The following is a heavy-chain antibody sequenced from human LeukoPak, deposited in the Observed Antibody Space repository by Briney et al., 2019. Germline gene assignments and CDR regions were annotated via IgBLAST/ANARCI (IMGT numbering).Heavy chain of an antibody. CDR1: GFTFDDYG. CDR2: INWNGGST. V-gene: IGHV3-20*04. Sequence: GGSLRLSCAASGFTFDDYGMSWVRQAPGKGLEWVSHINWNGGSTSYADSVKGRFTISRDNAKNSLYLQMNSLRVEDTALYYCARTMTTVTTCPDYWGQGTLVTVSS. CDR3: ARTMTTVTTCPDY. J-gene: IGHJ4*02. D-gene: IGHD4-17*01.